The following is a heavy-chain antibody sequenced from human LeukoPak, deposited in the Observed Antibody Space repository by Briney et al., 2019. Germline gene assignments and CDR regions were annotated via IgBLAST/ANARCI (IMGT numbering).Heavy chain of an antibody. D-gene: IGHD3-16*02. CDR1: GGTFSSYA. J-gene: IGHJ4*02. CDR3: ARPIRLGELSSFDY. V-gene: IGHV1-69*13. Sequence: SVKVSCKASGGTFSSYAISWVRQAPGQGLEWMGGIIPIFGTANCAQKFQGRVTITADESTSTAYMELSSLRSEDTAVYYCARPIRLGELSSFDYWGQGTLVTVSS. CDR2: IIPIFGTA.